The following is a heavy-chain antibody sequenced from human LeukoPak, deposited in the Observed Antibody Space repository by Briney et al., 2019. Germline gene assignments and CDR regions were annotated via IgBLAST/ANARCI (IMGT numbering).Heavy chain of an antibody. J-gene: IGHJ6*03. Sequence: GGSLRLSCAASGFTFSSYAMSWVRQAPGKGLEWVSAISGSGGSTYYADSVKGRFTISRDNSKNTLYLQMNSLRAEDTAVYYCARVGIAAAGTPHLVYYYMDVWGKGTTVTVSS. V-gene: IGHV3-23*01. CDR2: ISGSGGST. CDR1: GFTFSSYA. CDR3: ARVGIAAAGTPHLVYYYMDV. D-gene: IGHD6-13*01.